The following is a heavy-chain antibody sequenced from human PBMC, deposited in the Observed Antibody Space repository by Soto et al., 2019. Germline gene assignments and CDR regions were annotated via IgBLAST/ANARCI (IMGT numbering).Heavy chain of an antibody. CDR1: GFTFSSYS. CDR3: ARDLYYDSSGRHPTTDY. V-gene: IGHV3-48*02. J-gene: IGHJ4*02. CDR2: ISSSSSTI. D-gene: IGHD3-22*01. Sequence: GGSLRLSCAASGFTFSSYSMNWVRQAPGKGLEWVSYISSSSSTIYYADSVKGRFTISRDNAKNSLYLQMNSLRDEDTAVYYCARDLYYDSSGRHPTTDYWGQGTLVTVSS.